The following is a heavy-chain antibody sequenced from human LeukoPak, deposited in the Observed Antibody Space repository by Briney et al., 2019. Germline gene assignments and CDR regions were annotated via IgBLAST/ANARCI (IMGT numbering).Heavy chain of an antibody. J-gene: IGHJ4*02. Sequence: ETGGSLRLSCAASGFTFSSYSMNWVRQAPGKGLEWVSYISSSSSTIYYADSVKGRFTISRDNAKNSLYLQMNSLRAEDTAVYYCARDLPAARSDFDYWGQGTLVTVSS. CDR1: GFTFSSYS. CDR3: ARDLPAARSDFDY. CDR2: ISSSSSTI. V-gene: IGHV3-48*01. D-gene: IGHD2-2*01.